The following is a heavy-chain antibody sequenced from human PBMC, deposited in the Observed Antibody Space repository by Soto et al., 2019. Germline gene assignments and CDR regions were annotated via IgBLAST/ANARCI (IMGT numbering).Heavy chain of an antibody. V-gene: IGHV3-7*05. CDR3: ARLSGYDHEGRWFVP. J-gene: IGHJ5*02. Sequence: GGSLRLSCAASGFTFSSYWMSWVRQAPGKGLEWVANIKQDGSEKYYVDSVKGRFTISRDNAKNSLYLQMNSLRAEDTAVYYCARLSGYDHEGRWFVPWGEGTLVTVA. CDR2: IKQDGSEK. D-gene: IGHD5-12*01. CDR1: GFTFSSYW.